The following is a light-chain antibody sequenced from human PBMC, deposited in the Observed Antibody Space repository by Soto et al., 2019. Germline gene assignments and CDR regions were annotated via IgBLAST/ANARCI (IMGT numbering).Light chain of an antibody. J-gene: IGKJ2*01. CDR3: QQYYSNPYP. V-gene: IGKV4-1*01. Sequence: DIVMTQSPDSLAVSLGERATINCKSSQSVLYSSNNKNYLAWYQQKPGQPPKLLIYWASTRESGVPDRFSGSGSGTDFTLTISSLQAEEVAIYYCQQYYSNPYPFGQGTKLEIK. CDR1: QSVLYSSNNKNY. CDR2: WAS.